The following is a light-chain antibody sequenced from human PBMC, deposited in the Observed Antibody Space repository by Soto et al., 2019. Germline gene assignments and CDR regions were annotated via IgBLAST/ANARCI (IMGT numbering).Light chain of an antibody. CDR2: EDT. V-gene: IGLV1-51*02. CDR3: GTWDSSLSAV. Sequence: QSVLTQPPSVSAAPGQKVTISCSGSSSNIGNNYVSWYQQLPGTAPKLLIYEDTKRPSGIPDRFSGSKSGTSATLGITGLQTGDEADYYCGTWDSSLSAVFGGGTKVTVL. CDR1: SSNIGNNY. J-gene: IGLJ2*01.